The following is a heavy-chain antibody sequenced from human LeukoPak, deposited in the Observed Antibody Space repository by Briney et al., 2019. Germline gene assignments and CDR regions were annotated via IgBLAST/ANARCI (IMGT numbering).Heavy chain of an antibody. V-gene: IGHV3-64*01. D-gene: IGHD6-13*01. CDR3: ARGAQLTDY. CDR1: GFTFYTYG. CDR2: IGPDGGTT. Sequence: GGSLRLSCAASGFTFYTYGMHWVRQAPGKGLEYVSGIGPDGGTTYYANSVKGRFTISRDNSKYMLYLQMGSLTADDMAVYYCARGAQLTDYWGQGTLVAVST. J-gene: IGHJ4*02.